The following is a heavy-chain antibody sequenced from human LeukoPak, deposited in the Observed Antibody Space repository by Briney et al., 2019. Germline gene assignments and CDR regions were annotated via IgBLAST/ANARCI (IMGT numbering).Heavy chain of an antibody. CDR3: VKGAWVDY. D-gene: IGHD7-27*01. V-gene: IGHV3-23*01. CDR1: GFTFSSYD. CDR2: ISGNSRRT. J-gene: IGHJ4*02. Sequence: SGGSLRLSCAASGFTFSSYDMSWVRQAPGRGLEWVSVISGNSRRTYYAESVKGRFTISRDNSKDTLYLQLNSLRDEDTALYYCVKGAWVDYCGQGTLVTVSS.